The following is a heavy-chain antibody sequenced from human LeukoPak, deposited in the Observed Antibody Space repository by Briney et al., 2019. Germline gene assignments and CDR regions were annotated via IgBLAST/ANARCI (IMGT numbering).Heavy chain of an antibody. CDR2: IYNSGHT. Sequence: SETLSLTCTVSGGFISSGGYYWSWIRQHPGKGLEWIAYIYNSGHTDYNLSLKSRVSISVATSKNQFSLEMRSVTAADTAVYYCARVDGASVTSRGWFDPWGRGTLVTVSS. CDR3: ARVDGASVTSRGWFDP. V-gene: IGHV4-31*03. J-gene: IGHJ5*02. CDR1: GGFISSGGYY. D-gene: IGHD4-11*01.